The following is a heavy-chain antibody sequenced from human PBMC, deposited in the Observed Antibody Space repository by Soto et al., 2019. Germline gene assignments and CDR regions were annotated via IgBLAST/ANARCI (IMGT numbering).Heavy chain of an antibody. CDR2: IYYSGST. CDR1: GGSISSGGYY. J-gene: IGHJ4*02. V-gene: IGHV4-31*03. Sequence: QVQLQESGPGLVKPSQTLSLTCTVSGGSISSGGYYWSWIRQHPGKGLEWIGYIYYSGSTYYNPSLKIRVTISVDTSKNQFSLKLSSVTAADTAVCYCARDIVVVPAAMRWDYFDYWGQGTLVTVSS. D-gene: IGHD2-2*01. CDR3: ARDIVVVPAAMRWDYFDY.